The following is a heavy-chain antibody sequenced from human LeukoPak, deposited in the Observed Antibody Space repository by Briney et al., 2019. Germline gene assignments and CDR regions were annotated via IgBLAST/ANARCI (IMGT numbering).Heavy chain of an antibody. D-gene: IGHD6-13*01. J-gene: IGHJ4*02. CDR2: ISYSGST. V-gene: IGHV4-59*01. Sequence: SETLSLTCTVSGGSISNYYWSWIRQPPGKGLEWLGYISYSGSTNYNPSLRSRVTISADTSKDQFSLKVSSVTAADTAVYYCARLRSTAIESWGQGTLVTVSS. CDR3: ARLRSTAIES. CDR1: GGSISNYY.